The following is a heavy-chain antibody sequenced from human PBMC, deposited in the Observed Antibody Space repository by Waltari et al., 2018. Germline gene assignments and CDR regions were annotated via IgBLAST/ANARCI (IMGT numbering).Heavy chain of an antibody. J-gene: IGHJ4*02. D-gene: IGHD1-26*01. Sequence: EVQLVESGGGLVKPGGSLRLSCAASGFRFSSYNLNWVRQAPGEGREWVSAISRNNGDKYYADAVKGRFTISRDNAKNSVYLEMNSLRVEDTAVYYCVKDKVYSGSYFEWGRGTQVTVSS. CDR2: ISRNNGDK. CDR1: GFRFSSYN. V-gene: IGHV3-21*06. CDR3: VKDKVYSGSYFE.